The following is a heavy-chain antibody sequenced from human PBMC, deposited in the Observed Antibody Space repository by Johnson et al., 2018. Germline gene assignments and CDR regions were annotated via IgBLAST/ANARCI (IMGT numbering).Heavy chain of an antibody. D-gene: IGHD1-26*01. Sequence: QLVQSGAEVKKPGSSVKVSCKASGGPFSSYAISWVRQAPGQGLEWMGGIIPIFGTANYAQKFQGRVTITADVSTSTANLERGSLRSEGTAGYYGARDGSYLSSYGDALDIWGQGTMVTVSS. J-gene: IGHJ3*02. CDR1: GGPFSSYA. V-gene: IGHV1-69*01. CDR3: ARDGSYLSSYGDALDI. CDR2: IIPIFGTA.